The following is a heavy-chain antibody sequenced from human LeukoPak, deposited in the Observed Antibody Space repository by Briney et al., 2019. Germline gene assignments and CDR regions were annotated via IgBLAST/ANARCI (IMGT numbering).Heavy chain of an antibody. V-gene: IGHV1-2*02. J-gene: IGHJ6*03. Sequence: PWASVKVSCKASGYTFTGYYMHWVRQAPGQGPEWMGWINPNSGGTNYAQKFQGRVTMTRDTSISTAYMELSRLRSDDTAVYYCARDALWWLPIYYYSYMDVWGKGTTVTISS. CDR1: GYTFTGYY. CDR3: ARDALWWLPIYYYSYMDV. CDR2: INPNSGGT. D-gene: IGHD5-12*01.